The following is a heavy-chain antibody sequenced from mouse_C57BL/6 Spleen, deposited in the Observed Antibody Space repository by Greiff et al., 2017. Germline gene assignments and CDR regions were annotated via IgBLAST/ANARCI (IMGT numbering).Heavy chain of an antibody. CDR2: ISSGGSYT. J-gene: IGHJ4*01. D-gene: IGHD1-1*01. CDR1: GFTFSSYG. CDR3: ARHPHYYGSSYDAMDY. V-gene: IGHV5-6*02. Sequence: DVKLVESGGDLVKPGGSLKLSCAASGFTFSSYGMSWVRQTPDKRLEWVATISSGGSYTYYPDSVKGRFTISRDNAQNTLYLQMSSLKSEDTAMYYCARHPHYYGSSYDAMDYWGQGTSVTVSS.